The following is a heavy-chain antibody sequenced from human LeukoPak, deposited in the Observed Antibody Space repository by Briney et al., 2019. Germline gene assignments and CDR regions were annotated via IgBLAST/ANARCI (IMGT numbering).Heavy chain of an antibody. CDR1: GYTFTGYY. Sequence: ASVKVSCKASGYTFTGYYMHWVRQAPGQGLEWMGRINPNSGGTNYAQKLQGRVTMTTDTSTSTAYMELRSLRSDDTAVYYCARDIIAVAGPMHYWGQGTLVTVSS. CDR2: INPNSGGT. D-gene: IGHD6-19*01. J-gene: IGHJ4*02. V-gene: IGHV1-2*06. CDR3: ARDIIAVAGPMHY.